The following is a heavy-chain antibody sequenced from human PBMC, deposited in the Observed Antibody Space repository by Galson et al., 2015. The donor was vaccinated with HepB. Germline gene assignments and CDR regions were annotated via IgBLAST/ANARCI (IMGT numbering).Heavy chain of an antibody. CDR3: ARVPRDGYNRGEDY. Sequence: SVKVSCRASGGTFSSYAISWVRQAPGQGLEWMGRIIPILGIANYAQKFQGRVTITADKSTSTAYMELSSLRSEDTAVYYCARVPRDGYNRGEDYWGQGTLVTVSS. D-gene: IGHD5-24*01. J-gene: IGHJ4*02. CDR2: IIPILGIA. CDR1: GGTFSSYA. V-gene: IGHV1-69*04.